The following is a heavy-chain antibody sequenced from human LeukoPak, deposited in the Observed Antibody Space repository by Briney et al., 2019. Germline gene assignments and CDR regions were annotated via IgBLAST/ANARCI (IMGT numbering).Heavy chain of an antibody. CDR3: ASPHGGCSGGSCYSFDY. Sequence: ASVKVSCKASGYTFTCYYMHWVRQAPGQGLEWMGIINPSGGSTSYAQKFQGRVTMTRDTSTSTVYMELSSLRSEGTAVYYCASPHGGCSGGSCYSFDYWGQGTLVTVSS. D-gene: IGHD2-15*01. J-gene: IGHJ4*02. V-gene: IGHV1-46*01. CDR1: GYTFTCYY. CDR2: INPSGGST.